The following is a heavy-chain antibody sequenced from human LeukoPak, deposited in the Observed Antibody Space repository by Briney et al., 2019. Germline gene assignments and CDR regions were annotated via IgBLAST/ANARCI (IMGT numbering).Heavy chain of an antibody. CDR1: GFTFSTYA. J-gene: IGHJ6*02. Sequence: PGGSLRLSCAASGFTFSTYALSWVRQAPGKGLEWVSAIVGGGGSTYYADSVKGRFTISRNNSKNTLYLQMNSLRAEDTAVYYYASLGYCSGGSCYYSMDVWGQGTTVTVSS. D-gene: IGHD2-15*01. V-gene: IGHV3-23*01. CDR2: IVGGGGST. CDR3: ASLGYCSGGSCYYSMDV.